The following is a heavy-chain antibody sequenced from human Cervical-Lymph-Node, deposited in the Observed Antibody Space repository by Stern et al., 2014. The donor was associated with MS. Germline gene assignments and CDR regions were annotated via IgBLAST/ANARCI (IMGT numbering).Heavy chain of an antibody. J-gene: IGHJ5*02. CDR1: GYTFNHYY. CDR3: ARGGYSSSYYRFGP. Sequence: VQLVESGAEVKKPGASVKVSCKASGYTFNHYYLHWVRQAPGQGLEWMGWIHPKTGGTKYVPNIQGRVSMTRDTSSSTVFMEQNRMTSDDTAVYYCARGGYSSSYYRFGPWGQGTLVIVSS. D-gene: IGHD6-13*01. CDR2: IHPKTGGT. V-gene: IGHV1-2*02.